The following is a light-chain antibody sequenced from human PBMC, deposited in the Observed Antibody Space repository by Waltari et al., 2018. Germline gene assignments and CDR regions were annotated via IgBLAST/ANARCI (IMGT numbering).Light chain of an antibody. Sequence: DILLTQSPSFLSASVGDRVTITCLASQVIATSLAWYQQKSGKAPKLLIYGASTLGSGVPSRFSGSGSGTEFTLTISSLQPEDSATYYCQQFNSYPLTFGQGTRLEIK. CDR1: QVIATS. J-gene: IGKJ5*01. CDR3: QQFNSYPLT. CDR2: GAS. V-gene: IGKV1-9*01.